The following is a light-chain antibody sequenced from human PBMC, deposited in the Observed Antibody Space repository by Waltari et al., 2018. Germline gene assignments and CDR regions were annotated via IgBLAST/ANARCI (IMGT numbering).Light chain of an antibody. CDR3: QVWDNKSDHPGV. CDR1: NVGSNS. Sequence: SYVLTQPPSVSAAPGERAPITCQGSNVGSNSEHWYQQKPVQAPVMVIHYNADRPTGITERFSGSNYGNTATLTISRVEAGDEADYFCQVWDNKSDHPGVFGGGAMLTVL. J-gene: IGLJ3*02. CDR2: YNA. V-gene: IGLV3-21*04.